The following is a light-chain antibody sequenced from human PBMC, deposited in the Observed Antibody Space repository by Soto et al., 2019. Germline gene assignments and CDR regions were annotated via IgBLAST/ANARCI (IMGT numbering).Light chain of an antibody. V-gene: IGKV1-27*01. Sequence: IQLTQSPSSLSASVGDRVTITCRASQGISNYLAWYQQKPGKVPKLLIYAASTVQSGVPSRFSGGGSRTEFTLTISSLQPDDFATYYCQQYESSSGTFGQGTKVDIK. CDR1: QGISNY. CDR2: AAS. CDR3: QQYESSSGT. J-gene: IGKJ1*01.